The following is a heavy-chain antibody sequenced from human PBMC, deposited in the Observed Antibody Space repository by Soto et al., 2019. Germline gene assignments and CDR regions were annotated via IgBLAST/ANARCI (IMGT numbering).Heavy chain of an antibody. J-gene: IGHJ5*01. CDR2: ISFDASSD. D-gene: IGHD3-10*01. V-gene: IGHV3-30-3*01. Sequence: QVQLVESGGGVVQPGRSLRLSCAASGFTFSSYAMHWVRQVPGKGLEWLAVISFDASSDFYMDSVKGRFTISRDNTNNTLVLQMSSLRADDTALYFCARDASRRMVRGVTYLNWFDSLGQGTPLIVSS. CDR1: GFTFSSYA. CDR3: ARDASRRMVRGVTYLNWFDS.